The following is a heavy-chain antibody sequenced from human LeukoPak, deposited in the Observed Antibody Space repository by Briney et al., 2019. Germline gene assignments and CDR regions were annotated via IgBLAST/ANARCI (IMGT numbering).Heavy chain of an antibody. D-gene: IGHD3-3*01. Sequence: PSETLSLTCTVSGGSISSGDYYWSWIRQPPGKGLEWIGYIYYSGSTYYNPSLKSRVTISVDTSKSQFSLKLSSVTAADTAVYYCARGEYYDFWSGYYSNWFDPWGQGTLVTVSS. J-gene: IGHJ5*02. CDR3: ARGEYYDFWSGYYSNWFDP. CDR2: IYYSGST. CDR1: GGSISSGDYY. V-gene: IGHV4-30-4*01.